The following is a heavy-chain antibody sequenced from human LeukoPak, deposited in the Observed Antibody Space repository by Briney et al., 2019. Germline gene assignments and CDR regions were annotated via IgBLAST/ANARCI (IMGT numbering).Heavy chain of an antibody. CDR3: ARDYSSGWTRSDY. V-gene: IGHV3-7*01. D-gene: IGHD6-19*01. CDR2: IKQDGSEK. Sequence: GGSLRLSCAASGFTFSSYWMSWVRQAPGKGLEWVANIKQDGSEKYYVDSVKGRFTISRDNAKNSLYLQMNSLRAEDTAVYYCARDYSSGWTRSDYWGQGTLVTVSS. CDR1: GFTFSSYW. J-gene: IGHJ4*02.